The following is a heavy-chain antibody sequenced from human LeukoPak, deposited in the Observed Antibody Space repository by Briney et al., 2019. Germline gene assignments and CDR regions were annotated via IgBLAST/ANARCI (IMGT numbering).Heavy chain of an antibody. D-gene: IGHD6-19*01. J-gene: IGHJ5*02. CDR3: VRRLKSGWSNWFVP. CDR2: IYYSGST. V-gene: IGHV4-39*01. Sequence: SETLSLTCSVSGDSLNSNNYYWGWIRQPPGKGLEWIASIYYSGSTFYNPSLKSRVTMSVDTSKNQFSLNLTSVTAADTAVYYCVRRLKSGWSNWFVPWGQGTLVTVSS. CDR1: GDSLNSNNYY.